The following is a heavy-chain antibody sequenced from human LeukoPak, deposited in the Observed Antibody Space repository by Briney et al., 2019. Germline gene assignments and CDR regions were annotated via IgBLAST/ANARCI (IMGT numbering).Heavy chain of an antibody. D-gene: IGHD3-10*01. CDR2: INTDASSI. CDR1: GFSISNYW. J-gene: IGHJ5*02. Sequence: PGGSLRLSCAASGFSISNYWMHWVRQTPGKGLVWVSRINTDASSIRYADSVKGRFTISRDNAKNTLYLQMNSLRAEDTAVYYCARVMRLTMIRGVPPWFDPWGQGTLVTVSS. CDR3: ARVMRLTMIRGVPPWFDP. V-gene: IGHV3-74*01.